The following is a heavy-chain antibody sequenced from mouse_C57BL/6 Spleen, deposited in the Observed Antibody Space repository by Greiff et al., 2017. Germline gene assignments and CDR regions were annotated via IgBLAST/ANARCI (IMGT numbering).Heavy chain of an antibody. V-gene: IGHV1-42*01. Sequence: EVKVEESGPELVKPGASVKISCKASGYSFTGYYMNWVKQSPEKSLEWIGEINPSTGGTTYNQKFKAKATLTVDKSSSTAYMQLKSLTSEDSAVYYCARRAYYSNYGYAMDYWGQGTSVTVSS. J-gene: IGHJ4*01. CDR3: ARRAYYSNYGYAMDY. CDR2: INPSTGGT. D-gene: IGHD2-5*01. CDR1: GYSFTGYY.